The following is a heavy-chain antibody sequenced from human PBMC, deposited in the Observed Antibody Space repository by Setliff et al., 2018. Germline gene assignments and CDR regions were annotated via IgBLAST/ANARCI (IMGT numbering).Heavy chain of an antibody. CDR1: GFTFTSYA. CDR3: AGDPPGPHLVYTY. D-gene: IGHD3-16*01. CDR2: ISGSGGST. V-gene: IGHV3-23*01. J-gene: IGHJ4*02. Sequence: ETLSLSCAASGFTFTSYAMNWVRQAPGKGLEWVSAISGSGGSTDYADSVKGRFTISRDNSKNTLYLQMNGLRAEDTAIYYCAGDPPGPHLVYTYWGQGALVTVSS.